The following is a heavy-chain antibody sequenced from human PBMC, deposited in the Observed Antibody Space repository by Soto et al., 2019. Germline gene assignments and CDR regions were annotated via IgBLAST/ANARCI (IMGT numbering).Heavy chain of an antibody. V-gene: IGHV1-69*08. CDR1: GGTFSSYT. CDR3: ARELDGGCYFGTY. Sequence: QVQLVQSGAEVKKPGSSVKVSCKASGGTFSSYTIIWVRQAPGQGLEWMGRIIPNLGIANYAQKFQGRVTITADTSMSTAYMELSSLRSEDTAVYYCARELDGGCYFGTYWGQGTLVTVSS. J-gene: IGHJ4*02. CDR2: IIPNLGIA. D-gene: IGHD1-26*01.